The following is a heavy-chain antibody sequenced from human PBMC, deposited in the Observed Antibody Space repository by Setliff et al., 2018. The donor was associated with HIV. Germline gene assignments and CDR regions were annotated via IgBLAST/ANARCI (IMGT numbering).Heavy chain of an antibody. CDR2: SLSGGFA. CDR3: AKDLSVRGSGFKGASAI. Sequence: LRLSCAASGFSLSNSDVNWVRQAPGKGLEWVSSLSGGFAYFANSVKGRFRLTKDDSKEILYLEMDSVRADDSALYYCAKDLSVRGSGFKGASAIWGQGTKVTVS. V-gene: IGHV3-23*01. J-gene: IGHJ3*02. CDR1: GFSLSNSD. D-gene: IGHD6-19*01.